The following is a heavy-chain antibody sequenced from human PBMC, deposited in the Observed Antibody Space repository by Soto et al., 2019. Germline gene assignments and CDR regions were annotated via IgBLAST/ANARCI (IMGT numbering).Heavy chain of an antibody. CDR2: IKQDGSEK. J-gene: IGHJ4*02. D-gene: IGHD3-10*01. Sequence: GGSLRLSCAASGFTFSSYWMSWVRQAPGKGLEWVANIKQDGSEKYYVDSVKGRFTISRDNAKNSLYLQMNSLRVEDTAVYYCARDRGITMVRGVLSYFDYWGQGTLVTVSS. CDR3: ARDRGITMVRGVLSYFDY. V-gene: IGHV3-7*03. CDR1: GFTFSSYW.